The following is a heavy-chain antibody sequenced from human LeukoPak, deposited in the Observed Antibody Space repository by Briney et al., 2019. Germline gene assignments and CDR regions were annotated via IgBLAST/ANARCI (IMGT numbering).Heavy chain of an antibody. D-gene: IGHD3-10*01. J-gene: IGHJ3*02. CDR3: AKAWRGYYGSGSQGIDAFDI. CDR2: IGGRGGST. Sequence: PGGSLRLSCAASGFSFSIYGMSWVRQAPGKGLEWVSSIGGRGGSTYYADSVKGRFTISRDNSKNTLYLQMNSLRVEDTAVYYCAKAWRGYYGSGSQGIDAFDIWGQGTMVTVSS. V-gene: IGHV3-23*01. CDR1: GFSFSIYG.